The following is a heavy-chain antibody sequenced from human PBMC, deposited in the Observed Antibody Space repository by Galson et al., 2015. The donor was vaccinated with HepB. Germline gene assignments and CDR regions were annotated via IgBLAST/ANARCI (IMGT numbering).Heavy chain of an antibody. V-gene: IGHV3-33*06. CDR2: IWYDGTNK. Sequence: SLRLSCAASGFIFNSYGMHWVRQAPGKGLEWVAVIWYDGTNKYYADSVKGRFTISRDNSKNTLYLQMNSLRDEDTAVYYCAKAHSLYGDYGSDYWGQGTLVTVSS. CDR1: GFIFNSYG. D-gene: IGHD4-17*01. CDR3: AKAHSLYGDYGSDY. J-gene: IGHJ4*02.